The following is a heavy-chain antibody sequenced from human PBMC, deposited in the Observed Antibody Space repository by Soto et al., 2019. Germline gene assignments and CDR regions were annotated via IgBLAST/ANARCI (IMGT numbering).Heavy chain of an antibody. CDR1: GGSISSYY. CDR3: ARGMTTVTTFDY. D-gene: IGHD4-17*01. CDR2: IYYSGST. Sequence: SETLSLTCTVSGGSISSYYWSWIRQPPGKGLEWIGYIYYSGSTSYNPSLKSRVTISVDTSKNQFSLKLSSVTAADTAVYYCARGMTTVTTFDYWGQGTLVTVSS. J-gene: IGHJ4*02. V-gene: IGHV4-59*12.